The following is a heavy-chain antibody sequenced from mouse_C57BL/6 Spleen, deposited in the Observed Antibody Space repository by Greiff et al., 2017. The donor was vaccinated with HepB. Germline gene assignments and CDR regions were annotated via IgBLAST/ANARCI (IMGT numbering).Heavy chain of an antibody. CDR2: ISYDGSN. CDR3: ARKSPYWYFDV. V-gene: IGHV3-6*01. Sequence: EVKLLESGPGLVKPSQSLSLTCSVTGYSITSGYYWNWIRQFPGNKLEWMGYISYDGSNNYNPSLKNRISITRDTSKNQFFLKLNSVTTEDTATYYCARKSPYWYFDVWGTGTTVTVSS. J-gene: IGHJ1*03. CDR1: GYSITSGYY.